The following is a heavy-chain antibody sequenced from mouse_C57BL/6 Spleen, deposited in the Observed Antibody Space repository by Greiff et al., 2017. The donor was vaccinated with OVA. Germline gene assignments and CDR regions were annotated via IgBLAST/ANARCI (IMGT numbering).Heavy chain of an antibody. D-gene: IGHD1-1*01. Sequence: VKLQESGAELVKPGASVKISCKASGYAFSSYWMNWVKQRPGKGLEWIGQIYPGDGDTNYNGKFKGKATLTADKSSSTAYMQLSSLTSEDSAVYFCARWGDYYGSSEFAYWGQGTLVTVSA. J-gene: IGHJ3*01. CDR1: GYAFSSYW. CDR2: IYPGDGDT. V-gene: IGHV1-80*01. CDR3: ARWGDYYGSSEFAY.